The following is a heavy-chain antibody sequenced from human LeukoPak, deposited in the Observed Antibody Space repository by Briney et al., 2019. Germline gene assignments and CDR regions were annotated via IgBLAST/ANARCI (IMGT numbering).Heavy chain of an antibody. Sequence: GGSLRLSCAASGFTFSSYGMHWVRQAPGKGLEWVAVIWYDGSNKYYADSVKGRFTISRDNSKNTLYLQMNSLRAEDTAVYYCAKVQIIIAAAGTDYWGQGTLVTVSS. CDR2: IWYDGSNK. CDR3: AKVQIIIAAAGTDY. J-gene: IGHJ4*02. V-gene: IGHV3-33*06. D-gene: IGHD6-13*01. CDR1: GFTFSSYG.